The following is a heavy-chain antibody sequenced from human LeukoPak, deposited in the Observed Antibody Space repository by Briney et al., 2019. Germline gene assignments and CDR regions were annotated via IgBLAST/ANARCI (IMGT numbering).Heavy chain of an antibody. J-gene: IGHJ4*02. V-gene: IGHV4-59*01. Sequence: SETLSLTCTVSGGSISSYYWSWIRQPPGKGLEWIGYIYYSGTTNCNPSLMSRVTISLDTSKKEFSLKLRSVTAADTAVYYCARGAGWYNYWGQGILVTVSS. CDR1: GGSISSYY. CDR3: ARGAGWYNY. CDR2: IYYSGTT. D-gene: IGHD6-19*01.